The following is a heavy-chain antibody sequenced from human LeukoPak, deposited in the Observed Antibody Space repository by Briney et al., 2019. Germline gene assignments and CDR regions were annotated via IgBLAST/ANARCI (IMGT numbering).Heavy chain of an antibody. D-gene: IGHD3-3*01. Sequence: GGSLRLSCAASGFTFRSYGMHWVRQAPGKGLEWVAFISYDGSNKYYADSVKGRFTISRDNSKNTLYLQMYSLRAEDTAVYYCAKHGTYYDFWSGQYYFDYWGQGTLVTVSS. J-gene: IGHJ4*02. CDR1: GFTFRSYG. CDR2: ISYDGSNK. V-gene: IGHV3-30*18. CDR3: AKHGTYYDFWSGQYYFDY.